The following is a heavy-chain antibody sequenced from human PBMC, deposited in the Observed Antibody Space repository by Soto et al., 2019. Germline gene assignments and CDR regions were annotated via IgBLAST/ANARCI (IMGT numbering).Heavy chain of an antibody. D-gene: IGHD1-26*01. CDR1: GFSLSTSGMC. Sequence: SGPTLVNPTQTLTLTCTFPGFSLSTSGMCVSWIRQPPGKALEWLALIDWDDDKYYSTSLKTRLTISKDTSKNQVVLTMTNMDPVDTATYYCARILKVGARPPQKYMDYYGMDVWGQGTTVTVSS. J-gene: IGHJ6*02. CDR2: IDWDDDK. CDR3: ARILKVGARPPQKYMDYYGMDV. V-gene: IGHV2-70*01.